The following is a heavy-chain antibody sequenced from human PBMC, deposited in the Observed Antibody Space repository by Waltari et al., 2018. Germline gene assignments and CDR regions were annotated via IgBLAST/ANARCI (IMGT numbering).Heavy chain of an antibody. J-gene: IGHJ6*02. D-gene: IGHD3-3*01. Sequence: QVQLQESGPGLVKPSETLSLTCAVSNFYISDGYYWGWIRQSPGKGLEWIGSIYHSGTTNYNPSRESRVTISVDRSRNQFSLKVTSVSAADTAVYFCARDQRFLESLYPYYYALDAWGRGITVTVSS. CDR1: NFYISDGYY. V-gene: IGHV4-38-2*02. CDR2: IYHSGTT. CDR3: ARDQRFLESLYPYYYALDA.